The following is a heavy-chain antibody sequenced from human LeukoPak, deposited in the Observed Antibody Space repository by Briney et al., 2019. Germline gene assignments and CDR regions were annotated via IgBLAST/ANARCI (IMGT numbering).Heavy chain of an antibody. Sequence: PSETLSLTCTVSVGSISSYYWSWIRQPAGKGLECIGRIYTSGSTNYNPSLKSRVTMSVDTSKNQFSLKLSSVTAADTAVYYCARDGYYYDSSGYGLDYWGQGTLVTVSS. J-gene: IGHJ4*02. CDR2: IYTSGST. V-gene: IGHV4-4*07. CDR1: VGSISSYY. CDR3: ARDGYYYDSSGYGLDY. D-gene: IGHD3-22*01.